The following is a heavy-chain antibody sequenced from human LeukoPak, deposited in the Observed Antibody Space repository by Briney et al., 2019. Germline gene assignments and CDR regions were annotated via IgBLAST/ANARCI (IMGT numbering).Heavy chain of an antibody. CDR2: IYHSGST. CDR3: ARGPNWNEYYYYYMDV. D-gene: IGHD1-1*01. Sequence: SETLSLTCAVSGGSISSSSYYWGWIRQPPGKGLEWIGSIYHSGSTYYNPSLKSRVTISVDTSKNQFSLKLSSVTAADTAVYYCARGPNWNEYYYYYMDVWGKGTTVTVSS. J-gene: IGHJ6*03. V-gene: IGHV4-39*07. CDR1: GGSISSSSYY.